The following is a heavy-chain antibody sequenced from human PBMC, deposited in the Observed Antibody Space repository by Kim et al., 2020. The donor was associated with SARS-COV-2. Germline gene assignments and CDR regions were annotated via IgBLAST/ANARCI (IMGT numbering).Heavy chain of an antibody. D-gene: IGHD1-26*01. CDR1: GFTFSSYG. CDR3: ASGYWELKGDYYGMDV. Sequence: GGSLRLSCAASGFTFSSYGMHWVRQAPGKGLEWVAVIWYDGSNKYYADSVKGRFTISRDNSKNTLYLQMNSLRAEDTAVYYCASGYWELKGDYYGMDVWGRGTTVTVSS. CDR2: IWYDGSNK. V-gene: IGHV3-33*01. J-gene: IGHJ6*01.